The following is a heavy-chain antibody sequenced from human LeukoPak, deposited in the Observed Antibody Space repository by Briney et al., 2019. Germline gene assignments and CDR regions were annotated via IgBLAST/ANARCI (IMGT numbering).Heavy chain of an antibody. CDR1: GGSISSSSYY. Sequence: PTETLSLTCTVSGGSISSSSYYWGWIRQPPGKGLEWIGSIYYSGSTYYNPSLKSRVTISVDTSKNQFSLKLSSVTAADTAVYYCARQRNTPNSSGWLDYWSQGTLVTVSS. CDR2: IYYSGST. V-gene: IGHV4-39*01. CDR3: ARQRNTPNSSGWLDY. J-gene: IGHJ4*02. D-gene: IGHD6-19*01.